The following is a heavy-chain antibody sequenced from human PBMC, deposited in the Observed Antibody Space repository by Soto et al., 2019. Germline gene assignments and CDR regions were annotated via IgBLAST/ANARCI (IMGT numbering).Heavy chain of an antibody. V-gene: IGHV3-30*03. J-gene: IGHJ4*02. CDR3: ATEYYAILTGYLKRGFDY. CDR1: GFTFGNVG. D-gene: IGHD3-9*01. CDR2: ISYDGSNK. Sequence: GGSLTLSCAASGFTFGNVGMHWVRQAPGKGREWVAIISYDGSNKYYADSVKGRFTISRDNTKNTLYLLMNSLRAEDTAVYYCATEYYAILTGYLKRGFDYWGQGTLVTVSS.